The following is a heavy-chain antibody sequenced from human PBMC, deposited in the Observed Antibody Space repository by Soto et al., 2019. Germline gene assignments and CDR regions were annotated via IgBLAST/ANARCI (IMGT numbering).Heavy chain of an antibody. D-gene: IGHD3-10*01. V-gene: IGHV5-10-1*01. J-gene: IGHJ5*02. CDR2: IDPRDSYT. Sequence: GESLKISCKGSGYSFTSYWISWVRQMPGKGLEWMGRIDPRDSYTNYSPSFQGHVTISADKSISTAYLQWSSLKASDTAMYYCARHPITMVRGAPLDPWGQGTLVTVSS. CDR1: GYSFTSYW. CDR3: ARHPITMVRGAPLDP.